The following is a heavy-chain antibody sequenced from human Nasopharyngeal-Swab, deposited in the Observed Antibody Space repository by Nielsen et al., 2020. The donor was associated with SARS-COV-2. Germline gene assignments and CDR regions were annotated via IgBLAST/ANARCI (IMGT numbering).Heavy chain of an antibody. D-gene: IGHD3-9*01. Sequence: WARQAPGQGLEWMGWISAYNGNTNYARKLQGRVTMTTDTSTSTAYMELRSLRSDDTAVYYCARDDYDILTGYYTGGIYWGQGTLVTVSS. V-gene: IGHV1-18*01. J-gene: IGHJ4*02. CDR2: ISAYNGNT. CDR3: ARDDYDILTGYYTGGIY.